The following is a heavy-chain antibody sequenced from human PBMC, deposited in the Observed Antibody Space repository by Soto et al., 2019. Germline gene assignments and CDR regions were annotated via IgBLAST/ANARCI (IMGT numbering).Heavy chain of an antibody. V-gene: IGHV4-4*07. CDR3: ARESVSGTYRFDS. CDR1: GDSLSTYY. J-gene: IGHJ4*02. D-gene: IGHD3-16*02. Sequence: SETLSLTCTVSGDSLSTYYWSWIRQPAGERLEWIGRIHDTGRTNYNPSLKSRVTMSVDTSKNQFSLRVNSVTAADTAVYYCARESVSGTYRFDSWGQGTLVTVSS. CDR2: IHDTGRT.